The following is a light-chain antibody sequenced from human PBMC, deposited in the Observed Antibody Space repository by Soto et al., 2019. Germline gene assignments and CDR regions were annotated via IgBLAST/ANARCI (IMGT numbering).Light chain of an antibody. CDR3: CSHSASYTFV. Sequence: ARTRPRSVSGSPGRSVASACTGTSSDVGGYNCVSWYQQHPGKAPQLIIYDVTQRPSGVPDRFSGSKSGNTASLSISGLQAEDEADYYCCSHSASYTFVFGTGTRSPS. CDR1: SSDVGGYNC. J-gene: IGLJ1*01. CDR2: DVT. V-gene: IGLV2-11*02.